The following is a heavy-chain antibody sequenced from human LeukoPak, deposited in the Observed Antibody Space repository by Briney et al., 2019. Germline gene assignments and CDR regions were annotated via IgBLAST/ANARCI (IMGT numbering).Heavy chain of an antibody. CDR3: ARSELWFGEYDAFDI. CDR1: GGSISSSSYY. D-gene: IGHD3-10*01. Sequence: SETLSLTCTVSGGSISSSSYYWGWIRQPPGKGLEWIGYIYYSGSTNYNPSLKSRVTISVDTSKNQFSLKLSSVTAADTAVYYCARSELWFGEYDAFDIWGQGTMVTVSS. V-gene: IGHV4-61*05. J-gene: IGHJ3*02. CDR2: IYYSGST.